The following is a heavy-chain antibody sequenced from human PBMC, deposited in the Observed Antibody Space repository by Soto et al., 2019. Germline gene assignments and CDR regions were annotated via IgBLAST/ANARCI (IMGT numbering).Heavy chain of an antibody. CDR3: ARAMYSSKTEFDY. CDR2: ISYDGSNQ. V-gene: IGHV3-30*03. J-gene: IGHJ4*02. Sequence: PGGSLRLSCAASGFTFNIYGMHWVRQAPDKGLEWVALISYDGSNQYYADSVKGRFTISRDNSKNTLYLQMNSLRAEDTAVYYCARAMYSSKTEFDYWGQGTLVTVSS. D-gene: IGHD6-13*01. CDR1: GFTFNIYG.